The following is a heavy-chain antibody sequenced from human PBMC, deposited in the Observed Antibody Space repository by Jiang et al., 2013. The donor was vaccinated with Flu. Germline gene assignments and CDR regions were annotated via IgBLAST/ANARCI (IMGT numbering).Heavy chain of an antibody. CDR1: GGSFSGYY. V-gene: IGHV4-34*01. CDR2: INHSGST. Sequence: LLKPSETLSLTCAVYGGSFSGYYWSWIRQPPGKGLEWIGEINHSGSTNYNPSLKSRVTISVDTSKNQFSLKLSSVTAADTAVYYCARGRGLRYYYDSSGYLGTYFQHWGQGTLVTVSS. CDR3: ARGRGLRYYYDSSGYLGTYFQH. D-gene: IGHD3-22*01. J-gene: IGHJ1*01.